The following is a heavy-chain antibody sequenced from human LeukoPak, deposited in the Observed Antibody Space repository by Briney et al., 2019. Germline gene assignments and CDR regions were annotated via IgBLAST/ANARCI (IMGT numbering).Heavy chain of an antibody. CDR3: ARESYYDSSGSDY. V-gene: IGHV4-34*01. D-gene: IGHD3-22*01. Sequence: PGGSLRLSCAASGFTFSSYSMNWVRQPPGKGLEWIGEINHSGSTNYNPSLKSRVTISVDTSKNQFSLKLSSVTAADTAVYYCARESYYDSSGSDYWGQGTLVTVSS. J-gene: IGHJ4*02. CDR1: GFTFSSYS. CDR2: INHSGST.